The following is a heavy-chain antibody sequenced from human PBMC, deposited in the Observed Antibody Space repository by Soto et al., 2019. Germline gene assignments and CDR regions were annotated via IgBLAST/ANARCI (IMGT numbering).Heavy chain of an antibody. D-gene: IGHD2-15*01. J-gene: IGHJ6*02. Sequence: SETLSLTCTVSGSSISSGDYYWSWIRQPPGKGLEWIGYIYYSGSTYYSPSLKSRVTISVDTSKNQFSLKLSSVTAADTAVYYCARESNVVVVAATLGDYGMDVWGQGTTVTVSS. CDR2: IYYSGST. V-gene: IGHV4-30-4*01. CDR3: ARESNVVVVAATLGDYGMDV. CDR1: GSSISSGDYY.